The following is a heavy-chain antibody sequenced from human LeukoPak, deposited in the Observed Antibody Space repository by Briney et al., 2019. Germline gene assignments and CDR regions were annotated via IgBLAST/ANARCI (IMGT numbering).Heavy chain of an antibody. CDR2: INHSGGT. CDR1: GGSFSGYY. CDR3: ARDRYYGSGSYEDY. J-gene: IGHJ4*02. V-gene: IGHV4-34*01. D-gene: IGHD3-10*01. Sequence: SETLSLTCAVYGGSFSGYYWSWIRQPPGKGLEWIGEINHSGGTNYNPSLKSRVTISVDTSKNQFSLKLSSVTAADTAVYYCARDRYYGSGSYEDYWGQGTLVTVSS.